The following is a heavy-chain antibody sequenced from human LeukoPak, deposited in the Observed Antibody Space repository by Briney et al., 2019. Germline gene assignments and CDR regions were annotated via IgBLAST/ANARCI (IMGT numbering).Heavy chain of an antibody. CDR3: ARSNNDGDYLGVGFDY. CDR1: GYIFNNYA. J-gene: IGHJ4*02. CDR2: INTNAGNP. Sequence: ASVKVSCKASGYIFNNYAMNWVRQAPGQGLEWMGWINTNAGNPTYAQGFTGRFVFSLDTSVRMAYLQISSLKAEDTAVYYCARSNNDGDYLGVGFDYWGQGTLVTVSS. V-gene: IGHV7-4-1*04. D-gene: IGHD4-17*01.